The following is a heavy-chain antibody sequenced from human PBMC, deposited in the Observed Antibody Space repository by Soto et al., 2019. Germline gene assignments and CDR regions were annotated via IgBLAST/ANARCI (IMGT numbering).Heavy chain of an antibody. Sequence: ASVKVSCKASGYTFTSYAMHWVRQAPGQRPEWMGWINAGNGNTKYSQKFQGRVTLTRDTSRGTAYMELSSLTSEDTAVYYCTRNLYNTGDFDHWGQGTLVTVSS. CDR1: GYTFTSYA. J-gene: IGHJ4*02. CDR2: INAGNGNT. V-gene: IGHV1-3*01. D-gene: IGHD1-20*01. CDR3: TRNLYNTGDFDH.